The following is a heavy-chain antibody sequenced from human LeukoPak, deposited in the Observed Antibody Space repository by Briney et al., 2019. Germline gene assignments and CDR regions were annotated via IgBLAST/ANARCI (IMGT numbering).Heavy chain of an antibody. CDR1: GGSFSGYY. V-gene: IGHV4-34*01. J-gene: IGHJ5*02. Sequence: PSETLSLTCAVYGGSFSGYYWSWIRQPPGKGLEWIGEINHSGSTNYNPSLKSRVTISVDTSKNQFSLKLSSVTAADTAVYYCARGHRITIFGVVIKFPFDPWGQGTLVTVSS. D-gene: IGHD3-3*01. CDR3: ARGHRITIFGVVIKFPFDP. CDR2: INHSGST.